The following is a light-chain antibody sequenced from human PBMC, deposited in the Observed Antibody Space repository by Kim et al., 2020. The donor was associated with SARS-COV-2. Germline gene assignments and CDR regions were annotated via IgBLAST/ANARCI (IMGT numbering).Light chain of an antibody. CDR1: SSDVGSYNL. CDR2: EVS. CDR3: CSYASSSTVV. V-gene: IGLV2-23*02. J-gene: IGLJ2*01. Sequence: QSALTQPASVSGSPGQSITISCTGTSSDVGSYNLVSWYQHHPGKAPTLMIYEVSKRPSGVSNRFSGSKSVNTASLTISGLQAEDEADYYCCSYASSSTVVFGGGTQLTVL.